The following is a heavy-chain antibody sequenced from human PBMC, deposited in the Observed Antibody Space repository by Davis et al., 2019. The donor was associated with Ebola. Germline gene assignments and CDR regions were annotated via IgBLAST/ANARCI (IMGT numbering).Heavy chain of an antibody. J-gene: IGHJ3*02. CDR3: ARGFFI. V-gene: IGHV4-59*12. Sequence: PSETLSLTCSVSGGSITDYYWSWTPQPPGKGLEWIGYIYYTGSTYYNPSLESRVTMSVDTSKNQFSLTLSSVTAADTAMYYCARGFFIWGQGTMVTVS. CDR2: IYYTGST. CDR1: GGSITDYY. D-gene: IGHD3-3*01.